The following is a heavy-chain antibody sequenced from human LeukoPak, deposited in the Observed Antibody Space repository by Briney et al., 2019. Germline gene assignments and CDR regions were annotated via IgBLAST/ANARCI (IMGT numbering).Heavy chain of an antibody. CDR3: ARDLPGGGSYYYYGMDV. Sequence: ASVKVSCKASGYTFTSYGISWVRQAPGQGLEWMGWISAYNGNTNYAQELQGRVTMTTDTSTSTAYMELRSLRSDDTAVYYCARDLPGGGSYYYYGMDVWGQGTTVTVSS. CDR2: ISAYNGNT. CDR1: GYTFTSYG. V-gene: IGHV1-18*01. J-gene: IGHJ6*02. D-gene: IGHD2-15*01.